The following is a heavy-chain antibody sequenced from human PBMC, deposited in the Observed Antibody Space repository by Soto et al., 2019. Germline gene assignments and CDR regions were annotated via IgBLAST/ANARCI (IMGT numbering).Heavy chain of an antibody. CDR2: ISAYNGNT. D-gene: IGHD3-3*01. J-gene: IGHJ6*02. CDR1: GYTLSNYG. Sequence: ASVKVSCKASGYTLSNYGVSWVRQAPGQGLEWMGWISAYNGNTNYAQKVQGRVTMTTDTSTSTAYMELRSLRSDDTAVYYCARDYYDFWSGYRNNGMDVWGQGTTVTVSS. CDR3: ARDYYDFWSGYRNNGMDV. V-gene: IGHV1-18*01.